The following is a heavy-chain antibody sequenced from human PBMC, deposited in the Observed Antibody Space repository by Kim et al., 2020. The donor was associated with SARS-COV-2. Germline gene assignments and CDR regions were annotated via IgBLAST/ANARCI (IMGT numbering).Heavy chain of an antibody. CDR3: ARGPPPYCSGGSCGRFDP. V-gene: IGHV3-30*03. J-gene: IGHJ5*02. CDR2: ISYDGSNN. CDR1: GFTFITYG. D-gene: IGHD2-15*01. Sequence: GGSLRLSCAASGFTFITYGMHWVRQAPGKGLEWVAVISYDGSNNYYADSVKGRFTISRDNSKNTLYLEMNSLRAEDTAIYYCARGPPPYCSGGSCGRFDPWGQGTLVTVSS.